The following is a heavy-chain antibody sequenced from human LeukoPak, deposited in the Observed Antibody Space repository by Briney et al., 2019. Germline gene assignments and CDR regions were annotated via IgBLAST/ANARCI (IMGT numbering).Heavy chain of an antibody. Sequence: ASVKVSCKASGYTFTGYYMHWVRQAPGQGLEWMGWINPNSGGTNYAQKFQGRVTMTRDTSISTAYMELSRLRSDDTAVYYCARDQGIAARLTNRFDPWGQGTLVTVSS. V-gene: IGHV1-2*02. D-gene: IGHD6-6*01. CDR2: INPNSGGT. J-gene: IGHJ5*02. CDR3: ARDQGIAARLTNRFDP. CDR1: GYTFTGYY.